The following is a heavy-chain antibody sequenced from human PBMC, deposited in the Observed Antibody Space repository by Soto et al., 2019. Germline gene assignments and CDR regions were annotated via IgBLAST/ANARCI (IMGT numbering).Heavy chain of an antibody. V-gene: IGHV4-39*01. CDR2: IFYTGTT. Sequence: SETLSLTCSVSGGSVSYNIYYWGWIRHPPGKGLEWVGGIFYTGTTYYNPSLKDRLSISVDTSKNSFSLNLTSVTAADTAVYFCARLVVVAPVANVWGQGALVTVSS. D-gene: IGHD2-21*01. CDR3: ARLVVVAPVANV. J-gene: IGHJ4*02. CDR1: GGSVSYNIYY.